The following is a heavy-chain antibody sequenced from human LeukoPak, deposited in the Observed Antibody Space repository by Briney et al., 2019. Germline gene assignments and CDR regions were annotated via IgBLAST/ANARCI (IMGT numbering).Heavy chain of an antibody. Sequence: PSETLSLTCTVSGGSISSSSYYWGWIRQPPGKGLEWIGRIYTSGSTNYNPSLKSRVTISVDTSKNQFSLKLSSVTAADTAVYYCARDPYYDSSGYLNPWGQGTLVTVSS. D-gene: IGHD3-22*01. CDR1: GGSISSSSYY. CDR2: IYTSGST. J-gene: IGHJ5*02. CDR3: ARDPYYDSSGYLNP. V-gene: IGHV4-61*02.